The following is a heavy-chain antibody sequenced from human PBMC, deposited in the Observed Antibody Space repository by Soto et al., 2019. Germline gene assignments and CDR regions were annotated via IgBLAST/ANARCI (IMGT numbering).Heavy chain of an antibody. Sequence: GGSLRLSCAASGFTFSSYAMHWVRQAPGKGLEWVAVISYDGSNKYYADSVKGRFTISRDNSKNTLYLQMNSLRAEDTAVYYCARDLEVTTAIYYYYGMDVWGQGTTVTVSS. CDR2: ISYDGSNK. V-gene: IGHV3-30-3*01. D-gene: IGHD4-4*01. CDR1: GFTFSSYA. CDR3: ARDLEVTTAIYYYYGMDV. J-gene: IGHJ6*02.